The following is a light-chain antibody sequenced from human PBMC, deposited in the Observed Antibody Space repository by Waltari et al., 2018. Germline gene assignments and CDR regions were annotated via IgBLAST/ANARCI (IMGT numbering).Light chain of an antibody. V-gene: IGLV1-44*01. CDR1: SSNIGTNL. CDR2: RND. J-gene: IGLJ2*01. Sequence: QSALTQPPSASGTPGQRVTISCSGSSSNIGTNLVNWYQQLPGKAPKLLVYRNDQRPSGVPDRFSGSKPGTSASLAISGLQSEDEADYYCAAWDDSLSGHWVFGGGTKVTVL. CDR3: AAWDDSLSGHWV.